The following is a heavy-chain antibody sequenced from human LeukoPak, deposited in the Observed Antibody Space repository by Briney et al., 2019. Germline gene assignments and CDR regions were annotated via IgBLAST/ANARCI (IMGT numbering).Heavy chain of an antibody. CDR2: IYYSGST. D-gene: IGHD2-2*01. V-gene: IGHV4-59*08. CDR1: GGSISSYY. J-gene: IGHJ4*02. CDR3: ARRRCSSTSCKFDY. Sequence: PSETLSLTCTVSGGSISSYYWSWIRQPPGKGLEWIGYIYYSGSTNYNPSLKSRVTISVDTSKNQFSLKLSSVTAADTAVYYCARRRCSSTSCKFDYWGQGTLVTVSS.